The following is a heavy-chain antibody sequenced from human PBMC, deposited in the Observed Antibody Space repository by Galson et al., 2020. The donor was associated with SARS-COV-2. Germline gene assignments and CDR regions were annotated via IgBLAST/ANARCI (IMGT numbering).Heavy chain of an antibody. Sequence: GESLKISCKASGYTFTSYYMHWVRQAPGQGLEWMGIINPSGGSTSYAQKFQGRVTMTRDTSTSTVYMELSSLRSEDTAVYYCARDFYDSSGYYCVTAPGGAFDIWGQGTMVTVSS. CDR3: ARDFYDSSGYYCVTAPGGAFDI. J-gene: IGHJ3*02. CDR2: INPSGGST. V-gene: IGHV1-46*01. CDR1: GYTFTSYY. D-gene: IGHD3-22*01.